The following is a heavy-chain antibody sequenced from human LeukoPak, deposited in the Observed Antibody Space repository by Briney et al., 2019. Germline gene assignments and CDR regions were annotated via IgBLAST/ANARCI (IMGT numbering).Heavy chain of an antibody. CDR3: ARISTVTTSRAYYYYYYYMDV. Sequence: PSETLSLTRTVSGGSISSYYWSWIRQPAGKGLEWIGRIYTSGSTNYNPSLKSRVTMSVDTSKNQFSLKLSSVTAADTAVYYCARISTVTTSRAYYYYYYYMDVWGKGTTVTVSS. CDR2: IYTSGST. J-gene: IGHJ6*03. D-gene: IGHD4-17*01. CDR1: GGSISSYY. V-gene: IGHV4-4*07.